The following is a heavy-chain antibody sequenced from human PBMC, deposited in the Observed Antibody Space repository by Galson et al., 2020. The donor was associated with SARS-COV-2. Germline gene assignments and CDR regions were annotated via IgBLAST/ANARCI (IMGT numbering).Heavy chain of an antibody. J-gene: IGHJ4*02. CDR3: ARHTSGSGDY. V-gene: IGHV5-51*01. CDR1: GYSFNNYW. D-gene: IGHD3-10*01. CDR2: IYPDDSKS. Sequence: KIGESLKISCWGSGYSFNNYWIGLVRQMPGRGLGWMGVIYPDDSKSRFCTSFEGPVTIPADKSFNTAYLQWSSLKASDTAIYYCARHTSGSGDYWGQGSLVTVSS.